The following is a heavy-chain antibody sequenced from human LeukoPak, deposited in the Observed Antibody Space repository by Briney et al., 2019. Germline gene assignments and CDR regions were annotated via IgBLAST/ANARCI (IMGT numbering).Heavy chain of an antibody. J-gene: IGHJ4*02. CDR1: GFTFSSYA. V-gene: IGHV3-30-3*01. D-gene: IGHD1-26*01. CDR2: ISYDGSNK. Sequence: GRSLRLSCAAPGFTFSSYAMHWVRQAPGKGLEWVAVISYDGSNKYYADSVKGRFTISRDNSKNTLYLQMNSLRAEDTAVYYCARDERATRGCDYWGQGTLVTVSS. CDR3: ARDERATRGCDY.